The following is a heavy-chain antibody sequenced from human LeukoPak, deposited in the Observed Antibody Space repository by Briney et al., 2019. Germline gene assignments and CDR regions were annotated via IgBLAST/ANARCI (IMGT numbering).Heavy chain of an antibody. Sequence: SETLSLTCTVSNVSFSSYYWSWIRQPPGKGLEWIGYIYPSGSSNPIPSLKSRVSLSVDTSKNQFSLKLSSVIAADTAIYYCARSPPAPKQFDYWGQGILVTVSS. CDR3: ARSPPAPKQFDY. V-gene: IGHV4-4*09. CDR1: NVSFSSYY. D-gene: IGHD2-2*01. J-gene: IGHJ4*02. CDR2: IYPSGSS.